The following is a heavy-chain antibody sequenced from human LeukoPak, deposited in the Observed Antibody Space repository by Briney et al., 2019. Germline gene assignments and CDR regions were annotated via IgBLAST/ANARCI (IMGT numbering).Heavy chain of an antibody. V-gene: IGHV4-39*01. CDR2: IYYSGSP. Sequence: KSSETLSLTCTVSGGSISSSRYYWGWIRQPPEKGVEWIGSIYYSGSPDYNPSLKNRVTISVDTSKNQFSLKLSSVTAADTAVYYCARGAPGYYFDYWGQGTLVTVSS. CDR1: GGSISSSRYY. CDR3: ARGAPGYYFDY. D-gene: IGHD1-14*01. J-gene: IGHJ4*02.